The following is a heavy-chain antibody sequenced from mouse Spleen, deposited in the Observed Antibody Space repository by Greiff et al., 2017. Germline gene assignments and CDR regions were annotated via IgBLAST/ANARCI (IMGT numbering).Heavy chain of an antibody. J-gene: IGHJ1*01. Sequence: DVQLVESGGGLVKPGGSLKLSCAASGFTFSDYGMHWVRQAPEKGLEWVAYISSGSSTIYYADTVKGRFTISRDNAKNTLFLQMTSLRSEDTAMYYCARQGYYDYDWYFDVWGAGTTVTVSS. CDR1: GFTFSDYG. CDR2: ISSGSSTI. D-gene: IGHD2-4*01. CDR3: ARQGYYDYDWYFDV. V-gene: IGHV5-17*01.